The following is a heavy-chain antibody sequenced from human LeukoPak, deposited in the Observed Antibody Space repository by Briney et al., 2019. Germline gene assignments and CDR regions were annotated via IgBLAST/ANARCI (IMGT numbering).Heavy chain of an antibody. Sequence: KTSETLSLTCTVSGGSISSYYWSWIRQPPGKGLEWIGYIYYSGSTNYNPSLKSRVTISVDTSKNQFSLRLSSVTAADTVVYYCARAADDYGDYDNWFDPWGQGTLVTVSS. J-gene: IGHJ5*02. V-gene: IGHV4-59*01. CDR1: GGSISSYY. CDR2: IYYSGST. CDR3: ARAADDYGDYDNWFDP. D-gene: IGHD4-17*01.